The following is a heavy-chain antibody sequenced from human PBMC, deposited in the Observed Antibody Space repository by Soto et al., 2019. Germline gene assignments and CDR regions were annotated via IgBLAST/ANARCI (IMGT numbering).Heavy chain of an antibody. CDR1: GDSISTNNVA. V-gene: IGHV6-1*01. CDR2: TGYASKWYN. CDR3: ARGKYSAFDY. Sequence: SQTLSLTCAISGDSISTNNVAWNWIRQSPSGGLEWLGRTGYASKWYNDYAVSVRSRITINPDTSKNQFSLQLNSVTLDDTAVYYCARGKYSAFDYWGQGTLVTV. J-gene: IGHJ4*02. D-gene: IGHD5-18*01.